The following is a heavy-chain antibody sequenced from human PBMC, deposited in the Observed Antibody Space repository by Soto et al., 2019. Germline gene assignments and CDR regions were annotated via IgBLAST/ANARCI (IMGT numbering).Heavy chain of an antibody. CDR2: IIPILGIA. CDR1: GGTFNSYT. CDR3: VGISTCFQQLCYWYFDL. Sequence: SVKVSCKASGGTFNSYTISWVRQAPGQGLEWMGRIIPILGIANYAQKFQGRVTITADKSTSTAYMELSSLRSEDTAVYYCVGISTCFQQLCYWYFDLSGPAPLLTVSS. D-gene: IGHD2-2*01. J-gene: IGHJ2*01. V-gene: IGHV1-69*02.